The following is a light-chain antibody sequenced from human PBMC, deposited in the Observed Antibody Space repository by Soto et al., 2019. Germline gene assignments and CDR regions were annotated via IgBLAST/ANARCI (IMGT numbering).Light chain of an antibody. J-gene: IGKJ1*01. CDR3: QQYGSSPAT. Sequence: EIVLTQSPGTLSLSPGEKATLSCRASQSVRSSYLAWHQQKPGQAPRLLIYGASSRATGIPDRFSGSGSVTELTLTISRLEPEDFAVYSGQQYGSSPATCGQGSKV. CDR1: QSVRSSY. CDR2: GAS. V-gene: IGKV3-20*01.